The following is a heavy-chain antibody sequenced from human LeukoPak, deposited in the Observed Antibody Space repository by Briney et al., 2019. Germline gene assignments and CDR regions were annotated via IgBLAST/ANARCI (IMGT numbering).Heavy chain of an antibody. V-gene: IGHV3-23*01. D-gene: IGHD4-17*01. J-gene: IGHJ4*02. Sequence: GGSLRLSCAASGFTFSSYGMHWVRQAPGKGLEWVSAISGSGGSTYYADSVKGRFTISRDNSKNTLYLQMNSLRAEDTAVYYCARDRRNYGDYGYWGQGTLVTVSS. CDR3: ARDRRNYGDYGY. CDR1: GFTFSSYG. CDR2: ISGSGGST.